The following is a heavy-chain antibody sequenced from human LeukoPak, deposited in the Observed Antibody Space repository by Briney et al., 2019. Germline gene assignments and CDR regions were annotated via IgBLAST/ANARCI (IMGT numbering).Heavy chain of an antibody. CDR2: IYYSGST. D-gene: IGHD4-11*01. J-gene: IGHJ4*02. Sequence: PSETLSLTCTVSGGSISSYYWSWIRQHPGKGLEWIGYIYYSGSTYYNPSLKSRVTISVDTSKNQFSLKLSSVTAADTAVYYCARGDSNYYFDYWGQGALVTVSS. CDR3: ARGDSNYYFDY. CDR1: GGSISSYY. V-gene: IGHV4-59*06.